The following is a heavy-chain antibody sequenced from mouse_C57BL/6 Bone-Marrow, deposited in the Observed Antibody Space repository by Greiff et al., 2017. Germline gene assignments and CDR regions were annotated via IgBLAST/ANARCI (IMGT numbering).Heavy chain of an antibody. V-gene: IGHV1-58*01. CDR2: IYPGNGYT. CDR1: GYTFTSYG. Sequence: VQLQQSGAELVRPGSSVTMSCKTSGYTFTSYGINWVKQRPGQGLEWIGYIYPGNGYTEYNEKFKGKATLTSDTSSSTAYMQLSSLTSEDSAIYFCANNNDYGGQGTTLTVSS. J-gene: IGHJ2*01. CDR3: ANNNDY.